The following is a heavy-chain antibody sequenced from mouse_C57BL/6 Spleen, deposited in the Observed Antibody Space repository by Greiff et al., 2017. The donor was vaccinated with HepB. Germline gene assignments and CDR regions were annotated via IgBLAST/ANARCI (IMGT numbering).Heavy chain of an antibody. J-gene: IGHJ3*01. V-gene: IGHV3-6*01. D-gene: IGHD2-3*01. Sequence: EVKLEESGPGLVKPSQSLSLTCSVTGYSITSGYYWNWIRQFPGNKLEWMGYISYDGSNNYNPSLKNRISITRDTSKNQFFLKLNSVTTEDTATYYCARGMDYCFAYWGQGTLVTVSA. CDR1: GYSITSGYY. CDR3: ARGMDYCFAY. CDR2: ISYDGSN.